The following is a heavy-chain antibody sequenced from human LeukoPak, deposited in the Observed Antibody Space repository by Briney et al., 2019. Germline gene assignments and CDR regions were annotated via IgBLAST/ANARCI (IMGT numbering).Heavy chain of an antibody. CDR3: AATIVDIVATDNA. D-gene: IGHD5-12*01. CDR2: IKQDGSEK. Sequence: PGGSLRLSCAASGFTFSSYWMSWVRQAPGKGLEWVANIKQDGSEKYYADSVKGRFTISRDNAKNSLYLQMNSLRAEDTAVYYCAATIVDIVATDNAWGQGTLVTVSS. J-gene: IGHJ4*02. V-gene: IGHV3-7*01. CDR1: GFTFSSYW.